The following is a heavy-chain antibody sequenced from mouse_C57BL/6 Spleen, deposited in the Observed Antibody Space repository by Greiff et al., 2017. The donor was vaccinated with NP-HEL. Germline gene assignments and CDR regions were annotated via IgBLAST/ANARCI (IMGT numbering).Heavy chain of an antibody. CDR1: GYTFTDYE. CDR2: IDPETGGT. V-gene: IGHV1-15*01. D-gene: IGHD1-1*01. Sequence: QVQLKESGAELVRPGASVTLSCKASGYTFTDYEMHWVRQTPLLGLEWIGAIDPETGGTAYNQKFKAKAILPAAKSSSTAYMELSSPTSENSAVYYCTRDYYGSSPWFAYWGQGTLVTVSA. CDR3: TRDYYGSSPWFAY. J-gene: IGHJ3*01.